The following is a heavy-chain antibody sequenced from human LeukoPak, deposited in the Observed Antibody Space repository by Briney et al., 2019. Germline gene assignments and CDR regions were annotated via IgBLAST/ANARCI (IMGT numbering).Heavy chain of an antibody. J-gene: IGHJ4*02. V-gene: IGHV3-11*01. CDR3: AKDFLYCSSTSCYGVFDY. D-gene: IGHD2-2*01. CDR2: ISSSGSTI. Sequence: GGSLRLSCAASGLTFSDYYMSWIRQAPGKGLEWVSYISSSGSTIYYADSVKGRFTISRDNAKNSLYLQMNSLRAEDTAVYFCAKDFLYCSSTSCYGVFDYWGQGTLVTVSS. CDR1: GLTFSDYY.